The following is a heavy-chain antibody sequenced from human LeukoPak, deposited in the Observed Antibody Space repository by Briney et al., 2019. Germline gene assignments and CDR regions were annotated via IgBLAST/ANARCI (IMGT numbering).Heavy chain of an antibody. CDR2: ISGSGGST. D-gene: IGHD3-10*01. J-gene: IGHJ6*03. CDR1: GFTFSSYA. V-gene: IGHV3-23*01. CDR3: ARSELGYNYHYMDV. Sequence: GGSLRLSCAASGFTFSSYAMSWVRQAPGKGLEWVSGISGSGGSTYNADSVKGRFTISRDNAKNSLYLQMNSLRAEDTAVYYCARSELGYNYHYMDVWGKGTTVTISS.